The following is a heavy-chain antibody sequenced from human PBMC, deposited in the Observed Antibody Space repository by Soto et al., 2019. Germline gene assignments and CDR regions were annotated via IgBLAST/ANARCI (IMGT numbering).Heavy chain of an antibody. CDR3: ARLYDILTGSPAGY. CDR2: ISAYNGNT. Sequence: RASVKVSCKASGYTFTSYGISWVRQAPGQGLEWMGWISAYNGNTNYAQKLQGRVTMTTDTSTSTAYMELRSLRSDDTAVYYCARLYDILTGSPAGYWGQGTLVTVSS. J-gene: IGHJ4*02. D-gene: IGHD3-9*01. CDR1: GYTFTSYG. V-gene: IGHV1-18*04.